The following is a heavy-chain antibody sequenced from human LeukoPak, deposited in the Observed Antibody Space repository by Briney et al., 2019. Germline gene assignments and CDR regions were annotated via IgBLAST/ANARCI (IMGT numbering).Heavy chain of an antibody. CDR3: ARGAGYNYYYYGMDV. V-gene: IGHV3-74*01. J-gene: IGHJ6*02. D-gene: IGHD5-24*01. CDR1: GFTFSSYW. Sequence: GGSLRLSCAASGFTFSSYWMHWVRQAPGKGLVWVSRINSDGSSTSYADSVKGRFTISRDNAKNTLYLQMNSLSAEDTAVYYCARGAGYNYYYYGMDVWGQGTTVTVSS. CDR2: INSDGSST.